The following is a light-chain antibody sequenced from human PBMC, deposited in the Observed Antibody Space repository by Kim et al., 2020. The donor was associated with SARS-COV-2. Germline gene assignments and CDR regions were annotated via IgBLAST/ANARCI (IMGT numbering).Light chain of an antibody. J-gene: IGLJ1*01. Sequence: PGRAPRLIIYDVSKRPSGVSNRFSGSKSDNTASLTISGLQTEDAADYYCSSYGLMSSVFGTGTKVTVL. CDR2: DVS. CDR3: SSYGLMSSV. V-gene: IGLV2-14*03.